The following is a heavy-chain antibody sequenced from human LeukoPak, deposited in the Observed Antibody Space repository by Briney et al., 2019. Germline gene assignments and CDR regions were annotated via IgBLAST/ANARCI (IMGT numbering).Heavy chain of an antibody. D-gene: IGHD3-3*02. Sequence: GGSLRLSCAASGFTFSSYEMNWVRQAPGKGLEWVSYISSSSSYIYYADSVKGRFTISRDNAKNSLYLQMNSLRAEDTAVYYCASSISLLNWGQGTLVTVSS. CDR3: ASSISLLN. CDR2: ISSSSSYI. V-gene: IGHV3-21*05. CDR1: GFTFSSYE. J-gene: IGHJ4*02.